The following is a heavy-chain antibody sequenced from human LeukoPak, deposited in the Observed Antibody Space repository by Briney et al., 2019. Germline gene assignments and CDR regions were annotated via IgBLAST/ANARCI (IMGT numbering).Heavy chain of an antibody. J-gene: IGHJ4*02. CDR3: ARGRRGSGHDY. CDR1: GGSFSGYY. D-gene: IGHD3-16*01. CDR2: INHSGST. Sequence: PSETLSLTCAVYGGSFSGYYWSWIRQPPGKGLEWIGEINHSGSTNYNPSLKSRVTISVDTSKNQFSLKLSSVTDADTAGYYCARGRRGSGHDYWGQGTLVTVSS. V-gene: IGHV4-34*01.